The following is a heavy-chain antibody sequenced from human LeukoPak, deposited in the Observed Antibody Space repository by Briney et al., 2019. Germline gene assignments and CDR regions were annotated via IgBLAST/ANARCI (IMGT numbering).Heavy chain of an antibody. D-gene: IGHD1-26*01. J-gene: IGHJ3*02. CDR1: GYTFATYW. CDR2: IYPGDSDA. V-gene: IGHV5-51*01. Sequence: GESLKISCKGSGYTFATYWIAWVRQMPGKGLEGMGIIYPGDSDARYSPSFQGQVTISADKSISTAYLQWSSLKASDTAIYYCARPQYSGSYYAFDIWGQGTMVTVSS. CDR3: ARPQYSGSYYAFDI.